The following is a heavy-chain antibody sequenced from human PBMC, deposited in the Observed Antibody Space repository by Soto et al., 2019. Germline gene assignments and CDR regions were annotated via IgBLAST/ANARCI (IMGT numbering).Heavy chain of an antibody. CDR1: GFTFSSYA. V-gene: IGHV3-23*01. CDR3: AKDLRAVSIVTRADS. J-gene: IGHJ4*02. D-gene: IGHD3-10*01. Sequence: EVQLLESGGGLVSPGGSLRLSCAASGFTFSSYAMSWVRQAPGKGLEWVSSISGNGGGTYYADSVKGRFTISRDNSKNMLFLQMNSLRAEDTAVYYCAKDLRAVSIVTRADSWGLGTLVTVSS. CDR2: ISGNGGGT.